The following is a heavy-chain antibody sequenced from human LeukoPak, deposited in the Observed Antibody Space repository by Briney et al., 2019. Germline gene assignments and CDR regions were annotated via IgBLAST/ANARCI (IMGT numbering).Heavy chain of an antibody. Sequence: SETLSLTCTVSGGSISSSSYYWGWIRQPPGKGLEWIGSIYYSGSTYYNPSLKSRVTISVDKSKNQFSLKLSSVTAADTAVYYCARGVTGWFGELPLAPSMDVWGKGTTVTVSS. CDR1: GGSISSSSYY. J-gene: IGHJ6*04. V-gene: IGHV4-39*07. D-gene: IGHD3-10*01. CDR2: IYYSGST. CDR3: ARGVTGWFGELPLAPSMDV.